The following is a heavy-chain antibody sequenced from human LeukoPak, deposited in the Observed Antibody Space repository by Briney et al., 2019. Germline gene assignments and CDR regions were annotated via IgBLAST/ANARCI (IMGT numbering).Heavy chain of an antibody. D-gene: IGHD5-12*01. V-gene: IGHV3-23*01. J-gene: IGHJ4*02. CDR2: IIGSSGAT. Sequence: TGGSLRLSCAASGFRFSNYAMNWVRQAPGKGLEWVSLIIGSSGATFYADSVKGRFTISRDNSKNTLFLQMNSLRAEDTALYYCAKGAYDYIEMGYIDYWGQGTLVTVSS. CDR3: AKGAYDYIEMGYIDY. CDR1: GFRFSNYA.